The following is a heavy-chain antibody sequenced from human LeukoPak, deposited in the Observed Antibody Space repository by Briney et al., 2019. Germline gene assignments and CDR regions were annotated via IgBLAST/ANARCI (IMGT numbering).Heavy chain of an antibody. CDR2: IIPIFGTA. CDR1: GGTFSSYA. Sequence: SVKVSCKASGGTFSSYAISWVRQAPGQGLEWMGGIIPIFGTANYAQKFQGRVTITADESTSTAYVELSSLRSEDTAVYYCARDMHDAFDIWGQGTMVTVSS. J-gene: IGHJ3*02. V-gene: IGHV1-69*01. CDR3: ARDMHDAFDI. D-gene: IGHD2-2*01.